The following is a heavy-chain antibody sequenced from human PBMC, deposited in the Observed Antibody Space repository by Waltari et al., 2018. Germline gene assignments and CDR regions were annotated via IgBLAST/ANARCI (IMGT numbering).Heavy chain of an antibody. D-gene: IGHD3-3*01. J-gene: IGHJ4*02. V-gene: IGHV4-61*01. CDR1: GGSVSSGSSY. CDR3: ARGYDFWSGYYTGCPFDY. CDR2: IYYSGST. Sequence: QVQLQESGPGLVKPSETLSLTCTVSGGSVSSGSSYWSWIRQPPGKGLEWIGYIYYSGSTNYNPSLKSRVTISVDTSKNQFSLKLSSVTAADTAVYYCARGYDFWSGYYTGCPFDYWGQGTLVTVSS.